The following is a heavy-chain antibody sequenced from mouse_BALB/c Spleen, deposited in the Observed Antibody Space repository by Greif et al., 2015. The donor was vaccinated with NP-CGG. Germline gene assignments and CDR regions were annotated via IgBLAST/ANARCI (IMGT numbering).Heavy chain of an antibody. V-gene: IGHV1-7*01. J-gene: IGHJ2*01. Sequence: VQLQQSGAELAKPGASVKMSCKASGYTFTSYWMHWVKQRPGQGLEWIGYINPSTGYTEYNQKFKDKATLTADKSSSTAYMQLSSLTSDDSAVYYFARSGTYYFDYWGQGTTLTVSS. D-gene: IGHD4-1*01. CDR2: INPSTGYT. CDR1: GYTFTSYW. CDR3: ARSGTYYFDY.